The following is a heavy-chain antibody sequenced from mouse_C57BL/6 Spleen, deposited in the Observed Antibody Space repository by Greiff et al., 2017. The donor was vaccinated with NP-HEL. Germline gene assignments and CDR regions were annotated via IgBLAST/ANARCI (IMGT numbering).Heavy chain of an antibody. J-gene: IGHJ3*01. D-gene: IGHD1-1*01. V-gene: IGHV1-55*01. CDR3: ARCLTTVVPGFAY. Sequence: QVQLQQPGAELVKPGASVKMSCKASGYTFTSYWITWVKQRPGQGLEWIGDIYPGSGSTNYNEKFKSKATLTVDTSSSTAYMQLSSLTSEDSAVYYCARCLTTVVPGFAYWGQGTLVTVSA. CDR2: IYPGSGST. CDR1: GYTFTSYW.